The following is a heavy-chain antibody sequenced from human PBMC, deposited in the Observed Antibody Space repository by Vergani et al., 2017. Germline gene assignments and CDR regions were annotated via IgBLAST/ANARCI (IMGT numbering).Heavy chain of an antibody. CDR3: ARDRGSGSYYDFDY. V-gene: IGHV4-30-4*08. D-gene: IGHD1-26*01. J-gene: IGHJ4*02. CDR2: IYYSGST. Sequence: QVQLQESGPGLVKPSETLSLTCAVSGYSISSGDYYWSWIRQPPGKGLEWIGYIYYSGSTYYNPSLKSRVTISVDTSKNQFSLKLSSVTAADTAVYYCARDRGSGSYYDFDYWGQGTLVTVSS. CDR1: GYSISSGDYY.